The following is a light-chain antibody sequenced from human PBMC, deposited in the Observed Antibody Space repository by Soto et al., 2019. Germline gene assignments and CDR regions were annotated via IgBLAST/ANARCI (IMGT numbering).Light chain of an antibody. J-gene: IGKJ1*01. CDR3: QQYNDWPPT. Sequence: EIVITQSPATLSASPGERATLSCRACQSVRSNLAWYQQKPGQAPRLLIYGASTRATGIPARFSGSGSGTEFTLSIGSLQSEDFAVYYCQQYNDWPPTFGQGTKVDI. CDR1: QSVRSN. CDR2: GAS. V-gene: IGKV3-15*01.